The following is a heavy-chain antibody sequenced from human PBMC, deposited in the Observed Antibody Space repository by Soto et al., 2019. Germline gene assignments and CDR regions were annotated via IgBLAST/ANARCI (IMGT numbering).Heavy chain of an antibody. CDR2: ISSDGSDK. CDR1: GFTFSNFG. CDR3: AKGSEVARQELDY. Sequence: QVQLVESGGGVVQPGRSLRLSCAASGFTFSNFGMHWVRQAPGKGLEWVAVISSDGSDKYYSDSVKGRFTISRDNSKNTLFLQMNSLRVEDTVVYYCAKGSEVARQELDYWGKGNLVTVSS. D-gene: IGHD2-15*01. J-gene: IGHJ4*02. V-gene: IGHV3-30*18.